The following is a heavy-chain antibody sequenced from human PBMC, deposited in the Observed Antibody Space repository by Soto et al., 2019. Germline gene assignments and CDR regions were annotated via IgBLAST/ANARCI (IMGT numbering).Heavy chain of an antibody. J-gene: IGHJ4*02. D-gene: IGHD5-12*01. V-gene: IGHV4-4*02. CDR3: ARGDSGYDPLDY. Sequence: PSETLSLTWAVSGGSSSSSNWWSWGRQPPGKGLEWIGEIYHSGSTNYNPSLKSRVTISVDKPKNQFSLKLSSVTAADTAVYYCARGDSGYDPLDYRGQGTLVTVSS. CDR1: GGSSSSSNW. CDR2: IYHSGST.